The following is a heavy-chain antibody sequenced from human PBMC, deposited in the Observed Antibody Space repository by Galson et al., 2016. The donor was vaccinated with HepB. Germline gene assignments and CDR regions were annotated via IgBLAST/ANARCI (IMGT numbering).Heavy chain of an antibody. CDR3: AKWSGAAATY. V-gene: IGHV3-23*01. J-gene: IGHJ4*02. Sequence: SLRLSCAGTGFTFSTYAMSWVRQAPGKRLEWVSAISGSGVTTYYADSVRGRFSISRDNSKNTLYLQMSSLTAEDTAVYYCAKWSGAAATYWGQGALVTVSP. CDR1: GFTFSTYA. D-gene: IGHD6-13*01. CDR2: ISGSGVTT.